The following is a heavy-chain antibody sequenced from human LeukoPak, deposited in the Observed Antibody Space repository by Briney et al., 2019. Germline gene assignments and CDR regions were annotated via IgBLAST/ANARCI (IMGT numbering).Heavy chain of an antibody. D-gene: IGHD1-14*01. CDR1: GGSVSSSY. J-gene: IGHJ4*02. CDR2: IHHSGGT. V-gene: IGHV4-59*02. CDR3: AGGPEGRDY. Sequence: SETLSLTRTVSGGSVSSSYWSWIRQPPGKELEWIGHIHHSGGTNYNPSLKSRVSISLDMSKNQFSLKLSSVTAADTAMYYCAGGPEGRDYWGQGTLVTVSS.